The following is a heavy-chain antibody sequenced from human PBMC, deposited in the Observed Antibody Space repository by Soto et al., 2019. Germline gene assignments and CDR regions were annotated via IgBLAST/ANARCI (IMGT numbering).Heavy chain of an antibody. CDR3: ARGPMYYYGSGSYYISVWFDP. J-gene: IGHJ5*02. CDR2: IKPSGGST. Sequence: ASVKVSCKASGYTFTSYYMHWVRQAPGQGLEWMGIIKPSGGSTSYAQKFQGRVTMTRDTSTSTVYMELSSLRSEDTAVYYCARGPMYYYGSGSYYISVWFDPWGQGTLVTVSS. D-gene: IGHD3-10*01. V-gene: IGHV1-46*01. CDR1: GYTFTSYY.